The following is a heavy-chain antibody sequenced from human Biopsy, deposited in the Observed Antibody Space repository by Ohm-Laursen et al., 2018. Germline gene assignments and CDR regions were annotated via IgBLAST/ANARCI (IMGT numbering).Heavy chain of an antibody. CDR3: AKAGQTSGEYVVPRHFDS. V-gene: IGHV1-69*06. Sequence: ASSVKVSCKASGATFSNYAINWLRQAPGQGLEWMGGINPMFGTAKYAQRFQGRVTITADRSTTTAYIEPSGLTSEDTAIYYCAKAGQTSGEYVVPRHFDSWGQGTRVTVSS. CDR1: GATFSNYA. J-gene: IGHJ4*02. CDR2: INPMFGTA. D-gene: IGHD2-15*01.